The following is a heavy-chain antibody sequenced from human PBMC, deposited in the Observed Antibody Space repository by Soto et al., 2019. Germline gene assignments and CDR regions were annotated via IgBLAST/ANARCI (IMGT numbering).Heavy chain of an antibody. D-gene: IGHD6-13*01. CDR2: IYYSGTT. V-gene: IGHV4-31*02. CDR3: ARGGIAAAGHNWSDP. CDR1: GWSISRGRYY. J-gene: IGHJ5*02. Sequence: SETLSLTWTVSGWSISRGRYYWIWIRQHPGKGLEWIGYIYYSGTTYYNPSLKSRVTISVDTSKNQFSLKLSSVTAADTAVYYCARGGIAAAGHNWSDPWGQGTLVKSPQ.